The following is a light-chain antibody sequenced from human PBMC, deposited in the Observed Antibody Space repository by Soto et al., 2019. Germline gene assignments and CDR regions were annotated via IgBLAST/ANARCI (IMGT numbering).Light chain of an antibody. Sequence: EIVMTQSPATLSVSPGEGATLSCRASQSISSNLACYQQKPGQAPRLLIYGASTRATGIPDRFSGSGSGTDFTLTISRLEPEDFAVYYCQQYGSSITFGQGTRLEIK. CDR1: QSISSN. V-gene: IGKV3-20*01. J-gene: IGKJ5*01. CDR2: GAS. CDR3: QQYGSSIT.